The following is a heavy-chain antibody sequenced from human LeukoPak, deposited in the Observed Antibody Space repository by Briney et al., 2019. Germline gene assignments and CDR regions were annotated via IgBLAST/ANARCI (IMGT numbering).Heavy chain of an antibody. CDR2: INPSGGGT. V-gene: IGHV1-46*01. CDR3: AREIGSYYDSSGYYSNWFDP. D-gene: IGHD3-22*01. CDR1: GYTFTNYY. J-gene: IGHJ5*02. Sequence: ASVKVSCKASGYTFTNYYIYWVRQAPGQGLEWMGIINPSGGGTTYAQTFLGRISMTRDMSTSTVYMELSSLRSEDTAVYYCAREIGSYYDSSGYYSNWFDPWGQGTLVTVSS.